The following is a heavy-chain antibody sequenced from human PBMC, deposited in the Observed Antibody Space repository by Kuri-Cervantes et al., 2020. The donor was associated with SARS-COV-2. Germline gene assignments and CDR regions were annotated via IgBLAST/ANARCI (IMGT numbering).Heavy chain of an antibody. V-gene: IGHV3-23*01. CDR3: AKKFESSGIAAAGTEMYFDY. J-gene: IGHJ4*02. CDR2: ISGSGDST. CDR1: GFSFSSYA. D-gene: IGHD6-13*01. Sequence: GESLKISCAASGFSFSSYAMSWVRQAPGMGLEWVSAISGSGDSTYYADSVKGRFTISRDNSKNTLYLQMNSLRAEDTAVYYCAKKFESSGIAAAGTEMYFDYWGQGTLVTVSS.